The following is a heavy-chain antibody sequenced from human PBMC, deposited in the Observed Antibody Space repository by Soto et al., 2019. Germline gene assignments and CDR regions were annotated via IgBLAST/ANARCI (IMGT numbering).Heavy chain of an antibody. J-gene: IGHJ4*02. CDR3: ATPGYSSSWYGFDY. CDR2: FDPEDGET. CDR1: GYTLTELS. V-gene: IGHV1-24*01. Sequence: ASVKVSCKVSGYTLTELSMHWVRQAPGKGLEWMGGFDPEDGETIYAQKFQVRVTMTEDTSTDTAYMELSSLRSEDTAVYYCATPGYSSSWYGFDYWGQGTLVTVSS. D-gene: IGHD6-13*01.